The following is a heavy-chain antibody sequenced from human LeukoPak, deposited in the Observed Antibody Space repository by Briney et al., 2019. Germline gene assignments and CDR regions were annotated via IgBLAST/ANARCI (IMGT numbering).Heavy chain of an antibody. J-gene: IGHJ2*01. CDR3: SREGEGEDGTGHHNWYFDL. CDR2: INPSGGST. D-gene: IGHD2-8*02. V-gene: IGHV1-46*01. CDR1: GYTFTSYY. Sequence: GASVKVSCKASGYTFTSYYMHWVRQAPGQGLEWMGIINPSGGSTSYAQKFQGRVTMTTDTSTSTAYMELRSLRSDDTAMYYCSREGEGEDGTGHHNWYFDLWGRGTLVAVSS.